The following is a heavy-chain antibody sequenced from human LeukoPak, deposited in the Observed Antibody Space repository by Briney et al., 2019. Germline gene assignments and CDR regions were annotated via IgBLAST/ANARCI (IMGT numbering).Heavy chain of an antibody. Sequence: PSETLSLTCAVYGGSFSSYYWGWIRQPPGKGLEWIGSIYYSGSTYYNPSLKSRVTISVDTSKNQFSLKLSSVTAADTAVYYCARRPRRYYYDSSGYGGFDYWGQGTLVTVSS. CDR2: IYYSGST. CDR3: ARRPRRYYYDSSGYGGFDY. J-gene: IGHJ4*02. V-gene: IGHV4-39*01. CDR1: GGSFSSYY. D-gene: IGHD3-22*01.